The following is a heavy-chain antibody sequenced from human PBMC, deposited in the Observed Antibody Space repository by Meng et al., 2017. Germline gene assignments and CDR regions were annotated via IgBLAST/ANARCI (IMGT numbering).Heavy chain of an antibody. V-gene: IGHV3-21*01. D-gene: IGHD4-17*01. CDR3: ARHYGDYVEGGGFDP. CDR1: GFTFSSYS. Sequence: VQLVESGGGLVKPGGSLRLSCAASGFTFSSYSMNWVRQAPGKGLEWVSSISSSSSYIYYADSVKGRFTISRDNAKNSLYLQMNSLRAEDTAVYYCARHYGDYVEGGGFDPWGQGTLVTVSS. J-gene: IGHJ5*02. CDR2: ISSSSSYI.